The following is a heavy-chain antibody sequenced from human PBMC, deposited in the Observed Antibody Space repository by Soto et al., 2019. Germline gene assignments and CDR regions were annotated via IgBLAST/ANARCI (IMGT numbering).Heavy chain of an antibody. CDR1: GYSFTSYW. V-gene: IGHV5-51*01. CDR3: ARHVGDDSSGYYYVGDY. Sequence: PGESLKISCKGSGYSFTSYWIGWVRQMPGKGLEWMGIIYPGDSDTRYSPSFQGQVTISADKSISTAYLQWSSLKASDTAMYYCARHVGDDSSGYYYVGDYWGQGTLVTVSS. CDR2: IYPGDSDT. J-gene: IGHJ4*02. D-gene: IGHD3-22*01.